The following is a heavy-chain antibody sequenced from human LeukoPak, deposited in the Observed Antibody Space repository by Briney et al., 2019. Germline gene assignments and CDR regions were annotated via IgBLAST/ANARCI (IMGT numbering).Heavy chain of an antibody. CDR3: ATGSREYYYYYYMDV. D-gene: IGHD3-10*01. Sequence: GGSLRLSCAASGFTFSNAWMNWVRQAPGKGLEWVSYISSSGSTIYYADSVKGRFTISRDNAKNSLYLQMNSLRAEDTAVYYCATGSREYYYYYYMDVWGKGTTVTISS. CDR2: ISSSGSTI. CDR1: GFTFSNAW. J-gene: IGHJ6*03. V-gene: IGHV3-48*04.